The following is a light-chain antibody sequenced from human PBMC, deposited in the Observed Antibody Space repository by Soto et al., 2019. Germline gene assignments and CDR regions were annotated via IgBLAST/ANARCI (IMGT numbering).Light chain of an antibody. J-gene: IGKJ2*01. CDR1: PSVSSSD. CDR2: GAS. Sequence: EIVLTQSPGTLSLSPGERATLSCRASPSVSSSDLAWYQQKPGQAPRLLIYGASSRATGIPDRFSGSGSGTDFTLTISRLEPEDFAVYYWQQYGSSPYTFGQGTKLE. CDR3: QQYGSSPYT. V-gene: IGKV3-20*01.